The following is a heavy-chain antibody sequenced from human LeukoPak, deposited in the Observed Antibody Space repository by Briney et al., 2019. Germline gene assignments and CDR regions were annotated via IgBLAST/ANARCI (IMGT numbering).Heavy chain of an antibody. J-gene: IGHJ4*02. CDR3: ALGPYQLRWYAFDY. CDR1: GYTLTELS. D-gene: IGHD2-2*01. V-gene: IGHV1-24*01. CDR2: LDPEDGET. Sequence: GASVKVSCKVSGYTLTELSMHWVRQAPGKGLEWMGGLDPEDGETIYAQKFQGRVTMTEDTSTDTAYMELSSLRSEDTAVYYCALGPYQLRWYAFDYWGQGTLVTVSS.